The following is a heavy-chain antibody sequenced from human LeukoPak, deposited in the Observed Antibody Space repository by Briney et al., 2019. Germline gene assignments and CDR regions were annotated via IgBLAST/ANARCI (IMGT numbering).Heavy chain of an antibody. CDR1: GFTFSSYD. CDR3: AKSTSSWFTFDY. CDR2: IRYDGSNK. J-gene: IGHJ4*02. Sequence: GGSPRLSCAASGFTFSSYDMHWVRQAPGKGLEWVAFIRYDGSNKYNVDSVKGRFTISRDNSKNTLYLQMNGLRAEDTAVYYCAKSTSSWFTFDYWGQGTLVTVSS. V-gene: IGHV3-30*02. D-gene: IGHD6-13*01.